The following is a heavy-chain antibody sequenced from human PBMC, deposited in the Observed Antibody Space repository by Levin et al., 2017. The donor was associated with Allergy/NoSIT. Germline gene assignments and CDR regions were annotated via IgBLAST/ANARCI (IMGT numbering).Heavy chain of an antibody. CDR3: ARDSGVYYDSSYYYYGMDG. CDR2: ISAYNGNT. Sequence: GASVKVSCKASGYTFTSYGISWVRQAPGQGLEWMGWISAYNGNTNYAQKLQGRVTMTTDTSTSTAYMELRSLRSDDTAVYYCARDSGVYYDSSYYYYGMDGWGQGTTVTVSS. J-gene: IGHJ6*02. D-gene: IGHD3-22*01. V-gene: IGHV1-18*01. CDR1: GYTFTSYG.